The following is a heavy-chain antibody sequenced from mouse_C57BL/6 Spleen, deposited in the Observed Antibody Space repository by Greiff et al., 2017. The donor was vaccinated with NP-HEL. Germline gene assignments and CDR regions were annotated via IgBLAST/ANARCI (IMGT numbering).Heavy chain of an antibody. CDR3: AGSPSSYFDY. D-gene: IGHD2-10*02. J-gene: IGHJ2*01. CDR1: GYTFTDYY. V-gene: IGHV1-26*01. CDR2: INHNNGGT. Sequence: EVQLQQSGPELVKPGASVKISCKASGYTFTDYYMNWVKQSHGKSLEWLGDINHNNGGTSSNQKLKGKATLTVDKSSSTAYMELRSLTSEDSAVYYCAGSPSSYFDYWGQGTTLTVSS.